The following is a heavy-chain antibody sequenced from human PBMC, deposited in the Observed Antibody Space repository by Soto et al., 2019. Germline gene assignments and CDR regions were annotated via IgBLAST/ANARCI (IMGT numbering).Heavy chain of an antibody. V-gene: IGHV1-18*01. CDR2: ISAYNGNT. Sequence: GSVKVSCKASGYTFTSYGMSWVRQAPGQGLEWMGWISAYNGNTNYAQKLQGRVTMTTDTSTGTAYMELRSLRSDDTAVYYCARDCSGGSCYPDYYYYGMDVWGQGTTVTVSS. CDR1: GYTFTSYG. CDR3: ARDCSGGSCYPDYYYYGMDV. J-gene: IGHJ6*02. D-gene: IGHD2-15*01.